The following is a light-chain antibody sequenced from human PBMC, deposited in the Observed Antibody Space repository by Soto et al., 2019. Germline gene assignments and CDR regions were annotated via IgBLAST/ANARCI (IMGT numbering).Light chain of an antibody. V-gene: IGLV1-47*01. CDR1: SSNIGSYY. Sequence: QSVLTQPPSASGTPGQRVTISCSGSSSNIGSYYVYWYQQLPGTAPKLLIYRNNQRPSGVPDRFSGSKSGTSASLAISGLRSEDGADYYCAAWDDSLSGVVFGGGTKLTVL. CDR2: RNN. J-gene: IGLJ2*01. CDR3: AAWDDSLSGVV.